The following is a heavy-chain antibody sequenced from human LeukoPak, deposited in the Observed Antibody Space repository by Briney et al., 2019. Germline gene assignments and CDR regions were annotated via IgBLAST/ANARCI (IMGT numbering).Heavy chain of an antibody. CDR3: ARGLKGYCSSTSCYPSRFDP. D-gene: IGHD2-2*01. CDR1: DGSFSGYY. J-gene: IGHJ5*02. V-gene: IGHV4-34*01. CDR2: INHSGST. Sequence: SETLSLTCAVHDGSFSGYYWSWIRQPPGKGLEWIGEINHSGSTNYNPSLKSRVTISVDTSKNQFSLKLSSVTAADTAVYYCARGLKGYCSSTSCYPSRFDPWGQGTLVTVSS.